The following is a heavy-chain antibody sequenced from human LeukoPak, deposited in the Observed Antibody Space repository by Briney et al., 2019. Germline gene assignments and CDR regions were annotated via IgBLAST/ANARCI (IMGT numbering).Heavy chain of an antibody. J-gene: IGHJ4*02. Sequence: SETLSLTCTVPGGSISSSTYYWGWIRRPPGKGLEWIGSIYYSGTTYYNPSLKSRVTVSVDTSKNQFSLNLSSVTAADTAVYYCVRGSTLRHYQYWGQGTLVTVSS. CDR2: IYYSGTT. CDR1: GGSISSSTYY. D-gene: IGHD3-16*01. CDR3: VRGSTLRHYQY. V-gene: IGHV4-39*01.